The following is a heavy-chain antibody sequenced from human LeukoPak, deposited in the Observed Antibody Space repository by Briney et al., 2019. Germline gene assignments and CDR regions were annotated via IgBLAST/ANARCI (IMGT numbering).Heavy chain of an antibody. J-gene: IGHJ6*03. Sequence: SETLSLTCSVSGDSLGIYKWSWIRQPPGKGLEWIAHISSSGSAIYNPSLMSRVSMAVDTSRNQFSLRLISVTAADTAVYYCARGRRGVRGALLYYYYYYMDVWGKGTTVTISS. V-gene: IGHV4-4*09. D-gene: IGHD3-10*01. CDR2: ISSSGSA. CDR1: GDSLGIYK. CDR3: ARGRRGVRGALLYYYYYYMDV.